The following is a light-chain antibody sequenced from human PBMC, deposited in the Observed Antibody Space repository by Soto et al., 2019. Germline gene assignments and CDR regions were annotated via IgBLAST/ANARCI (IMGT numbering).Light chain of an antibody. CDR2: AVS. J-gene: IGLJ1*01. Sequence: QSALTQPACVSGSPGHAITISCSGTSSDVGSYDHVAWYQQFPGKTPKLMIYAVSNRPSGVSNRFSGSKSGNTASLTISGIQAEDEADYYCISYTGSSTSYVLGTGTKVTVL. V-gene: IGLV2-14*01. CDR3: ISYTGSSTSYV. CDR1: SSDVGSYDH.